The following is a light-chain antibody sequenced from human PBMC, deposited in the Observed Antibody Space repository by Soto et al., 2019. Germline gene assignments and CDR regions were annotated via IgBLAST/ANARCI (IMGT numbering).Light chain of an antibody. CDR3: QQRHMLPIT. J-gene: IGKJ5*01. CDR2: DAY. V-gene: IGKV3-11*01. Sequence: IVLTPSAGTLSLSPRERATLSCRSSRGVSANYLVWYQQKPGQAPRLLIYDAYNRATGIPPRFSGSGSGTDFTLTISSLEPEDSAVYYCQQRHMLPITFGEGTRLEIK. CDR1: RGVSANY.